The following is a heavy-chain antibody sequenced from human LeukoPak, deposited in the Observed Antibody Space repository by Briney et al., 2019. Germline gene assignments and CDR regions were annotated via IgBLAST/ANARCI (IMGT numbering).Heavy chain of an antibody. Sequence: SETLSLTCTVSGGSISSYYWSWIRQPPVKGLEWIGYIYYSGSTNYNPSLKSRVTISVDTSKNQFSLKLSSVTAADTAVYYCARHPIAAAGTSEFDPWGQGTLVTVSS. CDR2: IYYSGST. V-gene: IGHV4-59*08. CDR1: GGSISSYY. J-gene: IGHJ5*02. CDR3: ARHPIAAAGTSEFDP. D-gene: IGHD6-13*01.